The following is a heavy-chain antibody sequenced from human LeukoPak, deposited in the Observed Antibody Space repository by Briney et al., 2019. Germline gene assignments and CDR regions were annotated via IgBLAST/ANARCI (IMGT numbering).Heavy chain of an antibody. D-gene: IGHD3-10*01. V-gene: IGHV1-2*04. J-gene: IGHJ4*02. CDR1: GYTFTGYY. CDR3: ARDSYGSGSYYGY. CDR2: INPNSGGT. Sequence: GASVKVSCKASGYTFTGYYMHWVRQAPGQGLEWMGWINPNSGGTNYAQKFQGWVTMSRDTFISTAYMELSRLRSDDTAVYYCARDSYGSGSYYGYWGQGTLVTVSS.